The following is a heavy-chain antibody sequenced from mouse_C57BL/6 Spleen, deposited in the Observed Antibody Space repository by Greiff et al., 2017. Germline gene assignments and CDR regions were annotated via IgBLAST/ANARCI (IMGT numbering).Heavy chain of an antibody. CDR1: GYTFTSYW. CDR3: ARSSNWDDAMDY. V-gene: IGHV1-69*01. J-gene: IGHJ4*01. CDR2: LDPSDSYT. D-gene: IGHD4-1*01. Sequence: QVQLQQPGAELVMPGASVKLSCKASGYTFTSYWMHWVKQRPGQGLEWIGELDPSDSYTNYNQKFKGKSTLTVDKSSSTAYMQLSSLTSEDSAVYYCARSSNWDDAMDYWGQGTSVTVSS.